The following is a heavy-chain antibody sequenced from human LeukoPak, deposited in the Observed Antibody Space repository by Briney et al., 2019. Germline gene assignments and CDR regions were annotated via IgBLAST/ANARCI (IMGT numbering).Heavy chain of an antibody. J-gene: IGHJ4*02. CDR2: ISYDESNR. CDR3: ASWPVGWYGEDS. CDR1: GGTFSSYT. D-gene: IGHD6-19*01. V-gene: IGHV3-30*09. Sequence: SCKASGGTFSSYTINWVRQAPGKGLEWVAVISYDESNRYYADSVKGRFAISRDTPKNTFLQMNSLRVEDTAVYYCASWPVGWYGEDSWGQGTLVTVSS.